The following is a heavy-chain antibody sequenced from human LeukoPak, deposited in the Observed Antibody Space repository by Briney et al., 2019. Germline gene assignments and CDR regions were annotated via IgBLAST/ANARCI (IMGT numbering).Heavy chain of an antibody. CDR2: ISGGGGST. D-gene: IGHD2-2*01. CDR3: ARDYCSSTSCYQDY. V-gene: IGHV3-23*01. J-gene: IGHJ4*02. Sequence: PGGSLRLSCAASGFTFSNYAMSWVRQAPGKGLEWVSAISGGGGSTYYADSVKGRFTISRDNAKNSLYLQMNSLRAEDTAVYYCARDYCSSTSCYQDYWGQGTLVTVSS. CDR1: GFTFSNYA.